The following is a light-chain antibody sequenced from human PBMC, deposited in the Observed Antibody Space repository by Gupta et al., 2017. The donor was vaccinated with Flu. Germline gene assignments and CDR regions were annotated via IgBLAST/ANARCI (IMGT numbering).Light chain of an antibody. CDR1: SSDVGGYNY. CDR2: EVS. J-gene: IGLJ1*01. CDR3: SAYTSSSTLV. Sequence: QSALTQPASVSGSPGPSITISCTGTSSDVGGYNYVSWYQQHPGKAPKLMIYEVSNRPAGVSNRFSGSKSGNTASLTISGLQEEDEADYYCSAYTSSSTLVFGTGTKVTVL. V-gene: IGLV2-14*01.